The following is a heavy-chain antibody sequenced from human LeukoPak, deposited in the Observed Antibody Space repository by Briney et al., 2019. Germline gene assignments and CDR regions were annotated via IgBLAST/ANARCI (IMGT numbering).Heavy chain of an antibody. J-gene: IGHJ4*02. V-gene: IGHV3-74*01. Sequence: GGSLRLSCAASGFTFSKYWMLWVRQAPGKGLESVSRINTDGTVTTYADSVKGRFTVYRDNADNTMFLQMNSVRDEDTDVYYCATKQWLAPPPDSWGQGTPVTVSS. CDR3: ATKQWLAPPPDS. CDR2: INTDGTVT. CDR1: GFTFSKYW. D-gene: IGHD6-19*01.